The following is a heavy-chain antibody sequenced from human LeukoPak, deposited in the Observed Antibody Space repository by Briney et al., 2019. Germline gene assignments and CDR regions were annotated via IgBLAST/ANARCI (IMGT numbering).Heavy chain of an antibody. J-gene: IGHJ4*02. Sequence: GGSLRLSCAASGFTFSSYTMNWVRQTPGKGLEWVSYIGSSFSTTYYADSVKGRFTTSRDNAKNSLFLQMNSLRAEDTAVYYCARDSGFWSGYYPSLFDYWGQGTLVTVSS. CDR2: IGSSFSTT. CDR3: ARDSGFWSGYYPSLFDY. CDR1: GFTFSSYT. V-gene: IGHV3-48*01. D-gene: IGHD3-3*01.